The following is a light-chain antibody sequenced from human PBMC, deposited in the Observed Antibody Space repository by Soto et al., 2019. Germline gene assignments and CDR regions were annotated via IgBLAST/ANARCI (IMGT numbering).Light chain of an antibody. CDR1: SSDVGGYNY. Sequence: QSALTQPASVSGSPGQSITISCTGTSSDVGGYNYVSWYQQHPGKAPKLMIYDVSNRPSGVSNRFSGSKSGNTASLTISGLQAEDEADYYCSSYTSSSTSYVFGTGTKGTVL. J-gene: IGLJ1*01. CDR3: SSYTSSSTSYV. V-gene: IGLV2-14*01. CDR2: DVS.